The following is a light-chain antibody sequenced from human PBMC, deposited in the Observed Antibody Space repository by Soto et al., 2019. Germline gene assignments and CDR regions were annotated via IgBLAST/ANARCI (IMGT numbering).Light chain of an antibody. Sequence: EVVLTQSPATLSVSPGERAALSCRASQYISSNLAWYQQIPGQAPRLLISGASTRATGIPARFSGSGSGTEFTLTISNLQSEDFAVYYCQQYDDGPPYTFGQGTKLEIK. V-gene: IGKV3-15*01. J-gene: IGKJ2*01. CDR3: QQYDDGPPYT. CDR1: QYISSN. CDR2: GAS.